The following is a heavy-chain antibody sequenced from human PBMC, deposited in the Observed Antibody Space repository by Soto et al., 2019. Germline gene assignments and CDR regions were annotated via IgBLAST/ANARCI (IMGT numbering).Heavy chain of an antibody. CDR2: ISHTGRT. V-gene: IGHV4-59*01. CDR3: ARDDTTRPFDF. D-gene: IGHD3-3*01. CDR1: TGSMRTYY. Sequence: SETLSLTCSVSTGSMRTYYWTWIRQSPGKGLEWIGQISHTGRTKYNPSLESRVTISVDTSRKQFSLKLTSVTAADTSLYYCARDDTTRPFDFWGQGTLGTVS. J-gene: IGHJ4*02.